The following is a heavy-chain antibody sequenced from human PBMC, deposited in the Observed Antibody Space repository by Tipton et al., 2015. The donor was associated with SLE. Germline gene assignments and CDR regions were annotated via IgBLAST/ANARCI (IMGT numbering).Heavy chain of an antibody. J-gene: IGHJ3*02. CDR2: IYPGDSDT. CDR3: ARPERRSGYSYGSDAFDI. Sequence: QSGPEVKKPGESLKISCKGSGYSFTSYWIGWVRQMPGKGLEWMGIIYPGDSDTRYSPSFQGQVTISADKSISTAYLQWSSLKASDTAMYYCARPERRSGYSYGSDAFDIWGQGTMVTVSS. V-gene: IGHV5-51*03. CDR1: GYSFTSYW. D-gene: IGHD5-18*01.